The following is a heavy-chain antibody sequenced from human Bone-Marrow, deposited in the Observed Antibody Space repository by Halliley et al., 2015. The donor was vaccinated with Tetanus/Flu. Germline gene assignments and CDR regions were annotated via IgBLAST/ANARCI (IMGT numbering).Heavy chain of an antibody. V-gene: IGHV4-31*02. J-gene: IGHJ4*02. D-gene: IGHD4-17*01. Sequence: GNIYYGGGPHYNPPLKGRATMSRDTSTNQFSLKLRSVTAADTAVYYCARILINEYGHYVKVDYWGQGTRVTVSS. CDR3: ARILINEYGHYVKVDY. CDR2: IYYGGGP.